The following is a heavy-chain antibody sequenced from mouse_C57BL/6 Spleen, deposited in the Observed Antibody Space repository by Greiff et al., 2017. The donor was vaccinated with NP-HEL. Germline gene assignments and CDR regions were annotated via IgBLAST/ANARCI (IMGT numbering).Heavy chain of an antibody. CDR1: GYTFTSYG. CDR2: IYPRSGNT. CDR3: ARTFITAVVRAMDY. Sequence: QVQLKESGAELARPGASVKLSCKASGYTFTSYGISWVKQRTGQGLEWIGEIYPRSGNTYYNEKFKGKATLTADKSSSTAYMELRSLTSEDSAVYFCARTFITAVVRAMDYWGQGTSVTVSS. D-gene: IGHD1-1*01. J-gene: IGHJ4*01. V-gene: IGHV1-81*01.